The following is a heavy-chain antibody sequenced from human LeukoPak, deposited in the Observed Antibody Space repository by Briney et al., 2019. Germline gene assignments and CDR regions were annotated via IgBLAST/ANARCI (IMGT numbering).Heavy chain of an antibody. J-gene: IGHJ1*01. V-gene: IGHV3-23*01. Sequence: GESLRLSCAASGFTFSSYAISWVRQAPGKGLEWVSAISGSGGSTYYADSVKGRFTISRDNSKNTLYLQMNSLRAEDTAVYYCAKDQALYSSSWYLEYFQHWGQGTLVTVSS. CDR3: AKDQALYSSSWYLEYFQH. CDR2: ISGSGGST. CDR1: GFTFSSYA. D-gene: IGHD6-13*01.